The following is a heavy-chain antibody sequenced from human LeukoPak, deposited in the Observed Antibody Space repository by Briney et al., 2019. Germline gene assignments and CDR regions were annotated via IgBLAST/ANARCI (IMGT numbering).Heavy chain of an antibody. CDR2: MNPKSGGT. J-gene: IGHJ3*01. D-gene: IGHD2-8*01. CDR3: AEMADGAFGV. V-gene: IGHV1-2*02. Sequence: ASVKVSCKASGDTFSGYYVHWVRQAPGQGLEWMGWMNPKSGGTNYAQKFQGRVTMTREMSISTAYMELSRLRSDDTAVCYCAEMADGAFGVWGQGTMVTVSS. CDR1: GDTFSGYY.